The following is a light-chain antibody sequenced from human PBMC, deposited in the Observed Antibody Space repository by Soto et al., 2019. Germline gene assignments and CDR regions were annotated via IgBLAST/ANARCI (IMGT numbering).Light chain of an antibody. J-gene: IGKJ1*01. CDR2: GAS. CDR1: QGIGND. Sequence: IQMTQSASSLSASVGDRVTITCRASQGIGNDLGWYQQKPGKAPKRLIYGASILQSGVPSRFSGSGSGTDFTLTISSLQPEDFATYSCQQSYTTTGTFGQGTKVDIK. V-gene: IGKV1-39*01. CDR3: QQSYTTTGT.